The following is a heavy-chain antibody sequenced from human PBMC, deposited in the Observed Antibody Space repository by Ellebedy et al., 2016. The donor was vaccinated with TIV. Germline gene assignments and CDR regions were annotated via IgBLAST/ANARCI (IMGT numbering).Heavy chain of an antibody. CDR3: ARQWELLYFDY. Sequence: GGSLRLSCAASGFTFSHHAFYWVRQAPGKGLEWVTIISYDGNNKFYLDSVEGRFSISRDDSKNTLYLQMNSLRPEDTAVYYCARQWELLYFDYWGQGTLVTVSS. V-gene: IGHV3-30*04. CDR1: GFTFSHHA. D-gene: IGHD1-26*01. CDR2: ISYDGNNK. J-gene: IGHJ4*02.